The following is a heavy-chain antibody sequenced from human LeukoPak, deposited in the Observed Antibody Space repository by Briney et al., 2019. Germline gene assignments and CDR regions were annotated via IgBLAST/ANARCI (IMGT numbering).Heavy chain of an antibody. D-gene: IGHD6-13*01. J-gene: IGHJ4*02. V-gene: IGHV3-48*02. CDR3: ARGIAAAE. Sequence: GGSLRLSCAASGFTFSSYSMNWVRQAPGKGLEWVSFISSSGSARNYADSVKGRFTISRDIAKNSLYLQMNSLRDEDTAVYYCARGIAAAEWGQGTLVTVSS. CDR2: ISSSGSAR. CDR1: GFTFSSYS.